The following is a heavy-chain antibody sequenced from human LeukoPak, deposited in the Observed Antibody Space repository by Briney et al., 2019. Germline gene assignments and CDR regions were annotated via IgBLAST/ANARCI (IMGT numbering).Heavy chain of an antibody. V-gene: IGHV3-9*01. CDR3: AKDKRVLAAAGTGGYFDY. Sequence: GGSLRLSCATSGFTFGRFDMNWVRHAPGKGLEWVSGIIWNSGSIGYADSGKGRFTISRDNAKNSLYLQMNSLRAEDTALYYCAKDKRVLAAAGTGGYFDYWGQGTLVTVSS. CDR2: IIWNSGSI. J-gene: IGHJ4*02. CDR1: GFTFGRFD. D-gene: IGHD6-13*01.